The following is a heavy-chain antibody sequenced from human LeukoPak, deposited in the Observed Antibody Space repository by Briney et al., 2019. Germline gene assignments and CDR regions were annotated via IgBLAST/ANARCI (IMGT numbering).Heavy chain of an antibody. CDR1: GFTFSSYA. J-gene: IGHJ4*02. D-gene: IGHD6-13*01. Sequence: GRSLRLSCAASGFTFSSYAMHWVRQAPGKGLEWVAVISYDGSNKYYADSVKGRFTISRDNSKNTLYLQMNSLRAEDTAVYYCARDVEYSSSWYLPFGYFDYWGQGTLVTVSS. V-gene: IGHV3-30*04. CDR3: ARDVEYSSSWYLPFGYFDY. CDR2: ISYDGSNK.